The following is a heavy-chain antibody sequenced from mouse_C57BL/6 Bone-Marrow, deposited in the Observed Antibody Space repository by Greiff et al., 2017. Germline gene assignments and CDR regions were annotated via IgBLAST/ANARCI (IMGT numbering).Heavy chain of an antibody. CDR1: GYTFTSYW. J-gene: IGHJ2*01. Sequence: QVQLQQPGAELVKPGASVKLSCKASGYTFTSYWMHWVKQRPGQGLEWIGMIPPNSGSTNYNEKFKSKATLTVDKSSSTAYMQLSSLTSANSAVYYCGRGPYYVDYWGQGTTLTVSS. CDR2: IPPNSGST. CDR3: GRGPYYVDY. V-gene: IGHV1-64*01.